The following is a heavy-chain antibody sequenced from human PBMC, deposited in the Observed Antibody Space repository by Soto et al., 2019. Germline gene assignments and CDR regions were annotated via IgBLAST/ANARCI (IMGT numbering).Heavy chain of an antibody. V-gene: IGHV4-34*01. D-gene: IGHD2-15*01. CDR3: ARGKTGYCSGGSCPLNY. J-gene: IGHJ4*02. CDR1: GGSFSGYY. Sequence: SETLSLTCAVYGGSFSGYYWSWIRQPPGKGLEWIGEINHSGSTNYNPSLKSRVTISVDTSKNQFSLKLSSVTAADTAVYYCARGKTGYCSGGSCPLNYWGQGTLVTVSS. CDR2: INHSGST.